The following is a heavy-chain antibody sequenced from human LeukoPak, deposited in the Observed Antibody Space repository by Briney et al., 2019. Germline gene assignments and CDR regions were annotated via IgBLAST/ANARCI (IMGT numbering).Heavy chain of an antibody. CDR2: ISSSSSTI. CDR1: GFTFSSYS. Sequence: GGSLRLSCAASGFTFSSYSMNWVRQAPGKGLEWVSYISSSSSTIYYADSVKGRFTISRDNAKNSLYLQMNSLRAEDTAVYYCAREEWGSSGGGGAFDIWGQGTMVAVSS. D-gene: IGHD6-19*01. V-gene: IGHV3-48*01. CDR3: AREEWGSSGGGGAFDI. J-gene: IGHJ3*02.